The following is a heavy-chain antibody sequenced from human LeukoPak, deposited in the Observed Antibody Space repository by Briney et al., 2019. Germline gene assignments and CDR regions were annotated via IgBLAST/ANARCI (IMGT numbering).Heavy chain of an antibody. J-gene: IGHJ6*03. CDR2: IYPGDSDT. Sequence: GESLKISCKGSGYSFTSYWIGWVRQMPGKGLEWMGIIYPGDSDTRHSPSFQGQVTISADKSISTAYLQWSSLKASDTAMYYCARDRVQVGDGYGTVYYMDVWGKGTTVTVSS. CDR3: ARDRVQVGDGYGTVYYMDV. CDR1: GYSFTSYW. D-gene: IGHD5-24*01. V-gene: IGHV5-51*01.